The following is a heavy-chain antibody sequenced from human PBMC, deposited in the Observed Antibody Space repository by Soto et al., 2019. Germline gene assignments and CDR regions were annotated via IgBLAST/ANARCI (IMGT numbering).Heavy chain of an antibody. CDR3: ARDRGTVTYYYYGMDV. CDR1: GFTFSSYS. D-gene: IGHD4-4*01. CDR2: ISSSSSTI. J-gene: IGHJ6*02. V-gene: IGHV3-48*02. Sequence: GGSLRLSCAASGFTFSSYSMNWVRQAPGKGLEWVSYISSSSSTIYYADSVKGRFTISRDNAKNSLYLQMNSLRDEDTAVYYCARDRGTVTYYYYGMDVWGQGTTVTVS.